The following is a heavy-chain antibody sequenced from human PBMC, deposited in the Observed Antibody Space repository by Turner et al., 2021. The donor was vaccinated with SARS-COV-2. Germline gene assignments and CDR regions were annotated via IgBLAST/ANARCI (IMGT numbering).Heavy chain of an antibody. CDR1: GFTFSSYA. V-gene: IGHV3-13*04. J-gene: IGHJ4*02. CDR2: IGTAGDT. CDR3: ARGSSGSWSYYLKYYFDY. D-gene: IGHD3-10*01. Sequence: EVQLVESGGGLVQPRGSLRLSCAASGFTFSSYAMQWVRQATGKGMEWCAAIGTAGDTYYPGSVKGRFTISRENAKNSLYLQMNSLRAGDTAVYYCARGSSGSWSYYLKYYFDYWGQGTLVTVSS.